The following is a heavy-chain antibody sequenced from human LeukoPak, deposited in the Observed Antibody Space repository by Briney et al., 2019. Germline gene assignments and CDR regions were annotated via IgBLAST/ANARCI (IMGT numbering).Heavy chain of an antibody. V-gene: IGHV3-23*01. D-gene: IGHD6-13*01. J-gene: IGHJ5*02. Sequence: QTGGSLRLSCAASGFTFSSYAMNWVRQAPGKGLEWVSIISGSAGSTYYADSVKGRFTISRDNSKNTLFLQMNSLRAEDTAVYYCAKDRQQQLVLNWFDPWGQGTLVTVSS. CDR3: AKDRQQQLVLNWFDP. CDR1: GFTFSSYA. CDR2: ISGSAGST.